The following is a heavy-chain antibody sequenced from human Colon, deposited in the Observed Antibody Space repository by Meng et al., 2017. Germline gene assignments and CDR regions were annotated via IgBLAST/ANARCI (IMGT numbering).Heavy chain of an antibody. Sequence: GEFLKISCVASGFTLSNSPMRWVRQAPGKGLEWVSAINQSGDDTYYTDSVKGRFTIPRNNSKDTLYLQMDSLRVEDTAVYYCAKVWGTYYFDHWGRGTLVTVSS. V-gene: IGHV3-23*01. D-gene: IGHD3-16*01. CDR2: INQSGDDT. CDR3: AKVWGTYYFDH. J-gene: IGHJ2*01. CDR1: GFTLSNSP.